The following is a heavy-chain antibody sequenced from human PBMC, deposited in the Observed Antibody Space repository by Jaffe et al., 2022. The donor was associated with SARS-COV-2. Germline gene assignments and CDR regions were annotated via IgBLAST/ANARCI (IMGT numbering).Heavy chain of an antibody. D-gene: IGHD3-9*01. J-gene: IGHJ6*03. V-gene: IGHV4-39*01. Sequence: QLQLQESGPGLVKPSETLSLTCTVSGGSISSSSYYWGWIRQPPGKGLEWIGSIYYSGSTYYNPSLKSRVTISVDTSKNQFSLKLSSVTAADTAVYYCARPDGYDMPYYMDVWGKGTTVTVSS. CDR3: ARPDGYDMPYYMDV. CDR1: GGSISSSSYY. CDR2: IYYSGST.